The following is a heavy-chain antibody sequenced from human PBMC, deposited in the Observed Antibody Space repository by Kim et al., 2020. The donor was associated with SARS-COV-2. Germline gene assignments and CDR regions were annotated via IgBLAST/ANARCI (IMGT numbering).Heavy chain of an antibody. CDR3: ARDDAFDI. Sequence: SASTNYNPSLKSRVTMSVDTSKNQFSLKLSSVTAADTAVYYCARDDAFDIWGQGTMVTVSS. CDR2: SAST. J-gene: IGHJ3*02. V-gene: IGHV4-4*07.